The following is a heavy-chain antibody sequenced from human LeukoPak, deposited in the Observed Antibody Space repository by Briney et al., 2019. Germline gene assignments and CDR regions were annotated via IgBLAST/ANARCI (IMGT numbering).Heavy chain of an antibody. J-gene: IGHJ4*02. Sequence: GGSLRLSCAASGFTFSSYSMNWVCQAPGKGLEWVSSISSSSSYIYYADSVKGRFTISRDNAKNSLYLQMNSLRAEDTAVYYCARGNGDSDFDYWGQGTLVTVSS. V-gene: IGHV3-21*01. CDR3: ARGNGDSDFDY. CDR2: ISSSSSYI. D-gene: IGHD4-17*01. CDR1: GFTFSSYS.